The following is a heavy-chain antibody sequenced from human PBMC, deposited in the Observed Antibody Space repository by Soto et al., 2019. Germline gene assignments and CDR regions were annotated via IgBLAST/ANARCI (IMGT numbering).Heavy chain of an antibody. CDR3: ERNWNVGAFDY. Sequence: SETLSLTCTVSGGSISSYYWSWIRQPPGKGLEWIGYIYYSVSTNYNPSLKSRVTISVDTSKNQFSLKLSSVTAADTAVYYCERNWNVGAFDYWGQGTMVTVSS. D-gene: IGHD1-1*01. CDR1: GGSISSYY. V-gene: IGHV4-59*01. CDR2: IYYSVST. J-gene: IGHJ4*02.